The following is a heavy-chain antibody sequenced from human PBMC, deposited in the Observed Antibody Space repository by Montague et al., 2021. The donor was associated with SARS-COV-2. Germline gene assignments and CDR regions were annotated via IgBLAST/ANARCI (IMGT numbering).Heavy chain of an antibody. V-gene: IGHV2-70*20. J-gene: IGHJ4*02. D-gene: IGHD6-19*01. Sequence: PALEKPTQTLTLTCTFSGFSLSTSGMCVSWVRQPPGKALEWLALXXWDDDKYYSTSLKTRLTISKDTSKNQVVLTMTNMDPVDTATYYCARISAWYSSGWSAFDYWGQGTLVTVSS. CDR3: ARISAWYSSGWSAFDY. CDR1: GFSLSTSGMC. CDR2: XXWDDDK.